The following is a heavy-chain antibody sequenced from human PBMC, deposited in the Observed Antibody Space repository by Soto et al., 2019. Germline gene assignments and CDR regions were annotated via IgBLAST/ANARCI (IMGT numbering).Heavy chain of an antibody. CDR3: ARRWGGTFDY. Sequence: QVQLQESGPGLVKPSETLSLTCTVSGGSISSYYWSWIRQPPGKGLEWIGYIYYSGSTNYNPSLKSRVTMSVDTSKNQSSLKLSSATAADTAVYYCARRWGGTFDYWGQGTLVTVSS. CDR1: GGSISSYY. J-gene: IGHJ4*02. CDR2: IYYSGST. D-gene: IGHD2-21*01. V-gene: IGHV4-59*01.